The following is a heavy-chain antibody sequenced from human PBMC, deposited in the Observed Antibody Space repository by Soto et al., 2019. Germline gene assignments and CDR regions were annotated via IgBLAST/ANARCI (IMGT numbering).Heavy chain of an antibody. D-gene: IGHD5-12*01. Sequence: QVQLVQSGAEVRKPGSSVKVSCKASGGTFNNYGVAWVRQAPGQGLELMGGIIPMLDKTNYDQKFQDGVTFTADTSTNTAYMELNSLTSDDPAIYFCSRAPMIDFYNYWGVFRSWCPGTLVTVS. CDR3: SRAPMIDFYNYWGVFRS. V-gene: IGHV1-69*06. CDR2: IIPMLDKT. J-gene: IGHJ5*02. CDR1: GGTFNNYG.